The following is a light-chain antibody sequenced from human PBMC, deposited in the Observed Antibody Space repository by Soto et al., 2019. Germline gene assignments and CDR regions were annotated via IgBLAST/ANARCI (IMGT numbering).Light chain of an antibody. J-gene: IGKJ4*01. CDR3: QQYDNLLLT. CDR1: QSVSRTY. Sequence: EIVLTQSPGTLSLSPGERATLSCRASQSVSRTYLAWYQQKPVQAPRLLIYATSSRATGIPDRFSGSGSGTDFTFTISSLQPEDIATYYCQQYDNLLLTFGGGTKVDIK. V-gene: IGKV3-20*01. CDR2: ATS.